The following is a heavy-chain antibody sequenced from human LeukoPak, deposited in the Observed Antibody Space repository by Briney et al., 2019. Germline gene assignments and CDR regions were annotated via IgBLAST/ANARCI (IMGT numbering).Heavy chain of an antibody. CDR3: ARALDVGQGPKFDY. D-gene: IGHD1-1*01. CDR2: IYHSGST. V-gene: IGHV4-30-2*01. J-gene: IGHJ4*02. CDR1: GGSISSGGYS. Sequence: SETLSLTCAVSGGSISSGGYSWSWIQQPPGTGLEWIGYIYHSGSTYYNPSLKSRVTISVDRSKNQFSLKLSSVTAADTAVYYCARALDVGQGPKFDYWGQGTLVTVSS.